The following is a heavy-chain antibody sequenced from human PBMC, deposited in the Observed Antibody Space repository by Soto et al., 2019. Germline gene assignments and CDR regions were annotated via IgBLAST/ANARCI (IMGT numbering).Heavy chain of an antibody. D-gene: IGHD5-18*01. V-gene: IGHV3-48*02. Sequence: PGGSLRLSCVASGFGFGSHDMNWVRQAPGRGLEWVSYISSSSSIIYYADSVKGRFTISRDNARNSLYLQINSLRDEDTAVYYCARDVQRRGYNYGSFDYWGQGTLVTVSS. CDR2: ISSSSSII. CDR3: ARDVQRRGYNYGSFDY. J-gene: IGHJ4*02. CDR1: GFGFGSHD.